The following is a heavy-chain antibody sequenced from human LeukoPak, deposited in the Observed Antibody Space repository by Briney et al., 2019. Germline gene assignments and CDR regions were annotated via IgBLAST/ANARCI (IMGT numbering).Heavy chain of an antibody. V-gene: IGHV3-33*06. J-gene: IGHJ4*02. CDR2: IWYDGSNK. CDR1: GFTFSSYG. CDR3: AKGYYDFWSGYYLDY. D-gene: IGHD3-3*01. Sequence: GGSLRLSCAASGFTFSSYGMHWVRQAPGKGLEWVAVIWYDGSNKYYADSVKGRFTISRDNSKNTLYLQMNSLRAEDTAVYYCAKGYYDFWSGYYLDYWGQGTLVTVSS.